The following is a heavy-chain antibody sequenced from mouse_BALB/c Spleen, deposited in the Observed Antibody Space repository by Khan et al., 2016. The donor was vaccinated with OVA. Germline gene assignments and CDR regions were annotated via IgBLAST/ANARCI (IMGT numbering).Heavy chain of an antibody. V-gene: IGHV5-17*02. CDR3: ARSYDYGYYFDY. CDR1: GFTFSSYG. CDR2: ISGDSSTI. J-gene: IGHJ2*01. D-gene: IGHD1-1*01. Sequence: EVELVESGGGLVQPGGSRKLSCAASGFTFSSYGMHWVRQAPEKGLEWVAYISGDSSTIYYADTVKGRFTISRDNPKNTLFLQMTSLMSEDTAMYYCARSYDYGYYFDYWGPGTTLTVAS.